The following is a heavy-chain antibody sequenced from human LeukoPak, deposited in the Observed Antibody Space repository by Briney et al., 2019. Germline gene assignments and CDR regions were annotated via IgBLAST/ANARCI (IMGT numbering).Heavy chain of an antibody. J-gene: IGHJ3*02. V-gene: IGHV1-69*06. D-gene: IGHD1-26*01. CDR1: GYTFSSYA. CDR2: IIPIFGTA. Sequence: SVKVSCKASGYTFSSYAISWVRQAPGQGLEWMGGIIPIFGTANYAQKFQGRVTMTEDTSTDTAYMELSSLRSEDTAVYYCATDRIVGARDAFDIWGQGTMVTVSS. CDR3: ATDRIVGARDAFDI.